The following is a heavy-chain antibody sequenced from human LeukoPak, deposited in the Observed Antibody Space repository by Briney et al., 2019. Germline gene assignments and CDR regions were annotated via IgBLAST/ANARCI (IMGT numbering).Heavy chain of an antibody. V-gene: IGHV1-46*01. CDR1: GYTFTSYY. Sequence: ASVKVPCKASGYTFTSYYMHWVRQAPGQGLEWMGIINPSGGSTSYAQKFQGRVTMTRDTSTSTVYMELSSLRSEDTAVYYCARYSSGWYYFDYWGQGTLVTVSS. D-gene: IGHD6-19*01. CDR2: INPSGGST. CDR3: ARYSSGWYYFDY. J-gene: IGHJ4*02.